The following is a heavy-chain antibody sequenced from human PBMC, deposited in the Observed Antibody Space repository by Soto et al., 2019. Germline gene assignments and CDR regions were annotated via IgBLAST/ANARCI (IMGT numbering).Heavy chain of an antibody. CDR2: ISSSDINI. J-gene: IGHJ4*02. D-gene: IGHD4-17*01. Sequence: EVQLVESGGGLIQPGGSLRLSCAASGFTFSSYSMNWVRQAPGKGLEGISYISSSDINIYYADSVKGGFTISRDIAKTSLYLRMNRLRAEDTAVYYCARDYGDYDPRNDYWGQGTLVTVSS. V-gene: IGHV3-48*01. CDR3: ARDYGDYDPRNDY. CDR1: GFTFSSYS.